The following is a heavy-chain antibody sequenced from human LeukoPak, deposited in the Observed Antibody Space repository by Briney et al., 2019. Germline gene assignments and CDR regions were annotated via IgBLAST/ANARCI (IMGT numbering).Heavy chain of an antibody. J-gene: IGHJ6*03. CDR1: GFIFSTYS. V-gene: IGHV3-48*01. Sequence: GGSLRLSCAASGFIFSTYSMNWVRQAPGKGLEWVSYISSSSSTIYYADSVKGRFTVSRDNAENSLYLQMNSPGAEDTAVYYCARDDHYNYYYMDVWGKGTTVTVSS. CDR3: ARDDHYNYYYMDV. CDR2: ISSSSSTI.